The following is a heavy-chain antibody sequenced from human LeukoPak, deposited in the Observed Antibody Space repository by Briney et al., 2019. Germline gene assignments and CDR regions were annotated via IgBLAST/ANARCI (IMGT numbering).Heavy chain of an antibody. CDR1: GGSFRGYY. V-gene: IGHV4-34*01. J-gene: IGHJ4*02. CDR2: INHSGST. CDR3: ASGYSSSYGY. Sequence: PSETLSLTCAVYGGSFRGYYWGWIRQPPGKGLEWIGEINHSGSTNYNPSLKRRVTISVDTSKNQFSLKLSSVTAADTAVYYCASGYSSSYGYWGQGTLVTVSS. D-gene: IGHD6-13*01.